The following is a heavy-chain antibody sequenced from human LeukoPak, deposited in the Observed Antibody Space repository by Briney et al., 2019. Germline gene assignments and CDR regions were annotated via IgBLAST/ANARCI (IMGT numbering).Heavy chain of an antibody. J-gene: IGHJ4*02. V-gene: IGHV4-59*01. CDR3: ARGGGFWSGYYLDY. D-gene: IGHD3-3*01. Sequence: SETLSLTCTVSGGSISSYYWSWIRQPPGKGLEWIGYIYYGGSTNYNPSLKSRVTISVDTSKNQFSLKLSSVTAADTAVYYCARGGGFWSGYYLDYWGQGTLVTVSS. CDR1: GGSISSYY. CDR2: IYYGGST.